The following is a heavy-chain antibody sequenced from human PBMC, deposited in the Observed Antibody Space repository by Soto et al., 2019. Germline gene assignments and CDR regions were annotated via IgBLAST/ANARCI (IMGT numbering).Heavy chain of an antibody. Sequence: QVQLQQWGAGLLKPSETLSLTCAVYGGSFSGYYWTWIRQPPGTGLEWIGEINHSGSTNYNPSLTSRVTISVDTSKNQFTLQLTSVTAAYTAVYYCARDKITGLFDYWGQGTLVTVSS. CDR2: INHSGST. CDR3: ARDKITGLFDY. CDR1: GGSFSGYY. J-gene: IGHJ4*02. D-gene: IGHD2-8*02. V-gene: IGHV4-34*01.